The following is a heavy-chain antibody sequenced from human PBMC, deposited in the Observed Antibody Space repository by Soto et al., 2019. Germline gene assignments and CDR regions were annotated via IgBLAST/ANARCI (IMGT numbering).Heavy chain of an antibody. CDR3: ASRDPGTSVDY. D-gene: IGHD1-7*01. J-gene: IGHJ4*02. V-gene: IGHV4-4*02. CDR1: GGSFTSNNW. CDR2: IYRTGST. Sequence: LSLTCAVSGGSFTSNNWRTWVHQPPGQGLEWIGEIYRTGSTNYNPSLKSRVTISLDKSENQFSLKVTSLTAADTAVYYCASRDPGTSVDYWGQGTLVTVSS.